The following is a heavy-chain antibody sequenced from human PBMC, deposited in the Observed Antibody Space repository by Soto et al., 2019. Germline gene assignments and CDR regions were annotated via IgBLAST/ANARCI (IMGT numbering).Heavy chain of an antibody. CDR3: VRPGYTNSWYEAYFDY. D-gene: IGHD6-13*01. Sequence: QVQLVESGGGVVQPGRSLGLSCAASGFPFSRFAMYWIRHTPDKGLEWVAVISDDGDTQYYADSVQGRFTISRDNSKNTLSLQMDSLRPDDTAVYYCVRPGYTNSWYEAYFDYWGQGTLVTVSS. V-gene: IGHV3-30-3*01. CDR2: ISDDGDTQ. CDR1: GFPFSRFA. J-gene: IGHJ4*02.